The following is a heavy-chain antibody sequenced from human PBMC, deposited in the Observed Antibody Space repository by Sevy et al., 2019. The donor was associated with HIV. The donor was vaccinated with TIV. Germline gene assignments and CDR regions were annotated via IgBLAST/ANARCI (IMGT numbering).Heavy chain of an antibody. V-gene: IGHV3-33*06. CDR1: GFTFSNYA. D-gene: IGHD3-22*01. J-gene: IGHJ4*02. Sequence: GGSLRLSCAATGFTFSNYAMHWVRQAPGKGMEWVAIIWSDGAYQYHGDSVKGRLTISRDNSKNTLYLQMNSLSAEDMAVYFCAKGQPNQDYYDSSSSGYFDSWGQGTLVTVSS. CDR3: AKGQPNQDYYDSSSSGYFDS. CDR2: IWSDGAYQ.